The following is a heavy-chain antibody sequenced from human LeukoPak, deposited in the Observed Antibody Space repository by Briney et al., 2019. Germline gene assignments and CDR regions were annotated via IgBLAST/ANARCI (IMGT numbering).Heavy chain of an antibody. Sequence: ASVKVSCKVSGYTLTELSMHWVRQAPGKGLEWMGGFDPEDGETIYAQKFQGRVTMTEDTSTDTAYMELSSLRSDDTAVYYCARDLGMTTVTTQVGWGQGTLVTVSS. CDR2: FDPEDGET. D-gene: IGHD4-17*01. CDR3: ARDLGMTTVTTQVG. V-gene: IGHV1-24*01. CDR1: GYTLTELS. J-gene: IGHJ4*02.